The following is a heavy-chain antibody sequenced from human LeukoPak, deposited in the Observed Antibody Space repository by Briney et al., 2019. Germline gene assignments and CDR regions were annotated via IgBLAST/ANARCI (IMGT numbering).Heavy chain of an antibody. CDR2: IKTKTDGGTT. J-gene: IGHJ4*02. D-gene: IGHD3-22*01. CDR1: GFTFNNAW. CDR3: TTVTILVYDSSGYYWGFDY. Sequence: PGGSLRLSCAASGFTFNNAWMSWVRQAPGKGLEWVGLIKTKTDGGTTDYAAPVKGRFTISRDDSKNTLYLQMNSLKTEDTAVYYCTTVTILVYDSSGYYWGFDYWGQGTLVTVSS. V-gene: IGHV3-15*01.